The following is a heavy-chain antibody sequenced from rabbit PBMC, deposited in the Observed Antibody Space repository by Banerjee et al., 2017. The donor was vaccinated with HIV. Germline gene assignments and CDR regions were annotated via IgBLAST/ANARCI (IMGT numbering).Heavy chain of an antibody. Sequence: QEQLVESGGGLVQPEGSLTLTCKVSRFDFSNSYWICWVRQAPGKGLDWIACIYVGNSGSTYYASWAKGRFTISKTSSTTVTLQLNSLTAADTATYFCARDLTGVTGWNFNLWGPGTLVTVS. V-gene: IGHV1S45*01. CDR2: IYVGNSGST. CDR3: ARDLTGVTGWNFNL. J-gene: IGHJ4*01. CDR1: RFDFSNSYW. D-gene: IGHD7-1*01.